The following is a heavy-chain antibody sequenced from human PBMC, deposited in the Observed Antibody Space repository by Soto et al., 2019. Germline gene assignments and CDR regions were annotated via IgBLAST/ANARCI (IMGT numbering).Heavy chain of an antibody. D-gene: IGHD3-9*01. CDR1: WYTFTIYY. V-gene: IGHV1-46*01. CDR2: INPSGGST. CDR3: ARDRLVISIKHYYGMAA. J-gene: IGHJ6*01. Sequence: ASVKVAFKASWYTFTIYYMHLLLQAPLQWLEWMGIINPSGGSTSYAQKFQGRVTMTRDTYTSTVHMEMSSLRSEDTAFYYCARDRLVISIKHYYGMAAWGQGTTVIVSS.